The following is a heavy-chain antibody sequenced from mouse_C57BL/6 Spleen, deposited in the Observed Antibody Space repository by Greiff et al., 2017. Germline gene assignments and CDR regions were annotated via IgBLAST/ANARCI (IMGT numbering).Heavy chain of an antibody. CDR1: GFTFSDAW. CDR3: TRHYDGSSLAHWYFDV. Sequence: EVQLQQSGGGLVQPGGSMKLSCAASGFTFSDAWMDWVRQSPEKGLEWVAVIRNKANNHATYYAESVKGRFTISRDDSKSSVYLQMNSLRAEDTGMYYCTRHYDGSSLAHWYFDVWGTGTTVTVSS. D-gene: IGHD1-1*01. CDR2: IRNKANNHAT. J-gene: IGHJ1*03. V-gene: IGHV6-6*01.